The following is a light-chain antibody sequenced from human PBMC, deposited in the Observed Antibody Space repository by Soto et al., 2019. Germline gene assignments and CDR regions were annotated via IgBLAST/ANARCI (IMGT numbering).Light chain of an antibody. CDR2: GNN. V-gene: IGLV1-40*01. CDR3: QSYDISLTGVV. CDR1: SSNIGAGSG. Sequence: QSVLTQPPSVSGAPGQRVTISCTGNSSNIGAGSGVHWFQQLPGTAPKLLINGNNNRPSGVPDRFSGSKSGTSASLAISGLRAEDEADYYCQSYDISLTGVVFGGGTKLTVL. J-gene: IGLJ2*01.